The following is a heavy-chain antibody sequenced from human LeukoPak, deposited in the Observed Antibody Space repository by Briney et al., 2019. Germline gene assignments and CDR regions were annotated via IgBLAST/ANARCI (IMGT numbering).Heavy chain of an antibody. J-gene: IGHJ6*03. Sequence: ASVKVSCKASGYAFTGYYMHWVRQAPGQGLEWMGWINPNSGGTNYAQKFQGRVTMTRDTSISTAYMELSRLRSDDTAVYYCAREAPGVVVVAGTNYYYYYMDVWGKGTTVTVSS. V-gene: IGHV1-2*02. CDR3: AREAPGVVVVAGTNYYYYYMDV. D-gene: IGHD2-15*01. CDR2: INPNSGGT. CDR1: GYAFTGYY.